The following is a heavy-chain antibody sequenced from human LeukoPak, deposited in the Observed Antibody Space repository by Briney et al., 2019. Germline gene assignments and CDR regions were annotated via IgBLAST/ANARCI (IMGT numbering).Heavy chain of an antibody. D-gene: IGHD6-13*01. CDR2: INAGNGNT. Sequence: GASVKVSCKASGYTFTSYAMHWVRQAPGQRLEWMGWINAGNGNTKYSQKFQGRVTITRDTSASTAYMELSSLRSEDTAVYYCARGSSSSWYYFDYWGQGTLVTVSS. CDR1: GYTFTSYA. V-gene: IGHV1-3*01. CDR3: ARGSSSSWYYFDY. J-gene: IGHJ4*02.